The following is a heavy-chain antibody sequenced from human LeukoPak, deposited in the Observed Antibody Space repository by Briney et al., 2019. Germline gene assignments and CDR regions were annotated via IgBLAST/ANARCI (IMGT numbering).Heavy chain of an antibody. V-gene: IGHV3-7*01. CDR1: GFTFSNYW. CDR2: IKQDGSEK. CDR3: ARERQIAY. D-gene: IGHD2-15*01. J-gene: IGHJ4*02. Sequence: GGSLRLSCAASGFTFSNYWLTWVRQAPGQGLEWVANIKQDGSEKHYVDSVKGRFTISRDNAKNSLYLQMNSLRAKDTAVYYCARERQIAYWGQGALLTVSP.